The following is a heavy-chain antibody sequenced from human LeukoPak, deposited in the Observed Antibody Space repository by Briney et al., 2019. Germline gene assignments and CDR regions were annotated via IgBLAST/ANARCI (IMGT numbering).Heavy chain of an antibody. D-gene: IGHD6-19*01. V-gene: IGHV1-18*01. CDR1: GYTFTRYG. Sequence: ASVKVSCKASGYTFTRYGISWVRQAPGQGLEWMGWISAYNGNTNYAQKLQGRVTMTTDTSTSTAYMELRSLRSDDTAVYYCARMKTPIAVAEQDYYYMDVWGKGTTVTVSS. J-gene: IGHJ6*03. CDR3: ARMKTPIAVAEQDYYYMDV. CDR2: ISAYNGNT.